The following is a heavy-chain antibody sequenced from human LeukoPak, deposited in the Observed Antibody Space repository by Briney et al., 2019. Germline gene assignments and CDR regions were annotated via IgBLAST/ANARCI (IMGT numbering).Heavy chain of an antibody. CDR2: ISSSSSTI. D-gene: IGHD6-6*01. Sequence: GGSLRLSCAASGFTLSTYTMNWVRQAPGKGLQWFSYISSSSSTIYYADSVKGRFTISRNNAKNSLYLQMNSLRDEDTAVYYCAREYSSSSGRAFDIWGQGTMVTVSS. J-gene: IGHJ3*02. CDR1: GFTLSTYT. CDR3: AREYSSSSGRAFDI. V-gene: IGHV3-48*02.